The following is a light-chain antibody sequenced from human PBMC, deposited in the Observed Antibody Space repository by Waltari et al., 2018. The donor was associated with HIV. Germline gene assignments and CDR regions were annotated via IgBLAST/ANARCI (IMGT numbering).Light chain of an antibody. CDR3: LLSYGGALV. V-gene: IGLV7-43*01. CDR1: TGAVTSDYY. Sequence: QTVVTQEPSLTVSPGGTVTLTCASSTGAVTSDYYPNWFQQKPGQPPRALIFSTSSKHSWTPARFSGSLLGGKAKHLTLSGVQPEDEAEYFCLLSYGGALVFGGGTKVTVL. CDR2: STS. J-gene: IGLJ3*02.